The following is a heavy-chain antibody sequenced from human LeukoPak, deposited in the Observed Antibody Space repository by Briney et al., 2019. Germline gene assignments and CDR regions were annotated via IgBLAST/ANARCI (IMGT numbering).Heavy chain of an antibody. D-gene: IGHD2-2*01. CDR3: ATIGYCTSPSCSNFDY. CDR2: IYYSGST. V-gene: IGHV4-59*01. CDR1: GGSITGYY. J-gene: IGHJ4*02. Sequence: SETLSLTCTVSGGSITGYYWSWIRQPPGKGLEWIGDIYYSGSTDYNPSLKSRVTISVDTSKNQFSLKLTSVTAADSAVYYCATIGYCTSPSCSNFDYWGQGTLVTVSS.